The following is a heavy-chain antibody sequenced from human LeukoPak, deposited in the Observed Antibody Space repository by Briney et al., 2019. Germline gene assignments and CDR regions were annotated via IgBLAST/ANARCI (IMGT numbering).Heavy chain of an antibody. D-gene: IGHD2-2*01. CDR1: GGSFSGYY. V-gene: IGHV4-34*01. J-gene: IGHJ3*02. CDR2: INHSGST. Sequence: PSETLSLTCAVYGGSFSGYYWSWIRQPPGKGLEWIGEINHSGSTNYNPSLKSRVTISVDTSKNQFSLKLSSVTAADTAVYYCARRNIVVVPAAPNGVAAFDIWGQGTMVTVSS. CDR3: ARRNIVVVPAAPNGVAAFDI.